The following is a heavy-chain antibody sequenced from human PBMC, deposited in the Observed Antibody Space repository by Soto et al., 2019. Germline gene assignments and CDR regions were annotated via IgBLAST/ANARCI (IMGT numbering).Heavy chain of an antibody. CDR3: VREDGVVGPSSAFDS. J-gene: IGHJ4*02. CDR2: INGRSNYK. CDR1: GFALTTYT. D-gene: IGHD1-26*01. Sequence: EVQLVESGGGLVAPGGSLRLSCVASGFALTTYTMNWVRQAPGTGLEWVSSINGRSNYKYYSDSVKGRFTVSRDNAQNSLFLQMSRLGPEDTAVYYCVREDGVVGPSSAFDSWGQGTLVTVSS. V-gene: IGHV3-21*02.